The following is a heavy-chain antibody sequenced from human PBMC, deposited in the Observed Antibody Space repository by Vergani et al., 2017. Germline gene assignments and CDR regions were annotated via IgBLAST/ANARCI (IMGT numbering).Heavy chain of an antibody. CDR2: ISGSGGST. D-gene: IGHD1-7*01. V-gene: IGHV3-23*04. CDR3: AKWSLRRRPETGTTSDDY. CDR1: GFTVSSNY. J-gene: IGHJ4*02. Sequence: EVQLVESGGGLIQPGGSLRLSCAASGFTVSSNYMSWVRQAPGKGLEWVSAISGSGGSTYYADSVKGRFTISRDNSKNTLYLQMNSLRAEDTAVYYCAKWSLRRRPETGTTSDDYWGQGTLVTVSS.